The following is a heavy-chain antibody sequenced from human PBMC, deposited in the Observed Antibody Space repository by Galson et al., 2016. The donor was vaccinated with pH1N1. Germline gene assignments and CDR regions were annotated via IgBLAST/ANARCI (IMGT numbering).Heavy chain of an antibody. J-gene: IGHJ3*01. CDR3: AHREVMITNAFDF. V-gene: IGHV2-5*02. CDR1: GFSVSSSGMG. D-gene: IGHD3-16*01. Sequence: PALVNPTQTLTLTCNFSGFSVSSSGMGVGWIRQSPGKALEWLAVIYWDDDKRYSPSLKSRLTITKDTSKNQVVLKMTNMDPADTATYYCAHREVMITNAFDFWGQGTMVTVSS. CDR2: IYWDDDK.